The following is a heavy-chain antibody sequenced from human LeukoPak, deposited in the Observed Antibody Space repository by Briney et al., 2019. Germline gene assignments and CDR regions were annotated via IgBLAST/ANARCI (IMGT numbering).Heavy chain of an antibody. Sequence: GRSLRLSCAASRFTFSTYDMHWVRQAPGKGLEWVAIISSDGSSKYYADPVKGRFTISRDNSKNTVYLQMNSLRAEDTAVYFCAKGWSSGWLDYWGQGTLVTVSS. CDR1: RFTFSTYD. V-gene: IGHV3-30*18. J-gene: IGHJ4*02. CDR2: ISSDGSSK. D-gene: IGHD6-19*01. CDR3: AKGWSSGWLDY.